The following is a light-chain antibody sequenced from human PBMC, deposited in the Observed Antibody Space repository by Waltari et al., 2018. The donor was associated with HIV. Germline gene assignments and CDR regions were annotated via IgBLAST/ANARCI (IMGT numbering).Light chain of an antibody. CDR1: SSNLGGNT. CDR3: AAWDDSLNGYV. CDR2: SNN. Sequence: QSMVTQPPSASGTPGQRVTISCSGSSSNLGGNTVHWYQQLPGTAPKLFIYSNNQRPSGVPDRFSGSKSGTSASLAISGLQSEDEADYYCAAWDDSLNGYVFGTGTKVTVL. J-gene: IGLJ1*01. V-gene: IGLV1-44*01.